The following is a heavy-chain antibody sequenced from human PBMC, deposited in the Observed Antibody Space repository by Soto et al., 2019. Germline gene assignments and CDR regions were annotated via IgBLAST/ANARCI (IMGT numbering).Heavy chain of an antibody. J-gene: IGHJ6*02. Sequence: QVQLVESGGGVAQPGRSLRLSCAASGFTFSSYAMHWVRQAPGKGLEWVAVISYDGSNKYYADSVKGRFTISRDNSKNTLYLQMNSLRAEDTAVYYCARDLLDIVLVPAARHYYYYYGMDVWGQGTTVTVSS. D-gene: IGHD2-2*03. CDR2: ISYDGSNK. V-gene: IGHV3-30-3*01. CDR3: ARDLLDIVLVPAARHYYYYYGMDV. CDR1: GFTFSSYA.